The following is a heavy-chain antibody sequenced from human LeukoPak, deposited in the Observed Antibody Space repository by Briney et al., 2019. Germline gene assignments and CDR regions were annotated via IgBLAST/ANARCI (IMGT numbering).Heavy chain of an antibody. V-gene: IGHV3-7*05. CDR1: GFTFSKYW. J-gene: IGHJ4*02. CDR2: IKPDGSGK. Sequence: GGSLRLSCATSGFTFSKYWMNWVRQAPEKRLEWVANIKPDGSGKYYADSVKGRFTISRDNTKNSLFLQMNSLRAEDAAVYHCASENFGNWGQGTLVTVSS. CDR3: ASENFGN. D-gene: IGHD1-7*01.